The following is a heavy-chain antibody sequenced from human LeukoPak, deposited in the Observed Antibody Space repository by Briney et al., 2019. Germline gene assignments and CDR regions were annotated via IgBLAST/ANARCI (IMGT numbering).Heavy chain of an antibody. D-gene: IGHD3-10*01. J-gene: IGHJ6*02. CDR3: ARDYGRSRDYGMDV. CDR1: GFIFSNYW. Sequence: PGGSLRLSCAASGFIFSNYWMHWVRQAPGKGLVWVSRINSDGSSTTYADSVKGRFTISRDNAKNTLYLQMNSLRAEDTAVYFCARDYGRSRDYGMDVWGQGTTVTVSS. V-gene: IGHV3-74*01. CDR2: INSDGSST.